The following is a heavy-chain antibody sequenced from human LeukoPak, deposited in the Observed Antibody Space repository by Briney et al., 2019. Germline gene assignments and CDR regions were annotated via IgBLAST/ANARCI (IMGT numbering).Heavy chain of an antibody. CDR3: AIWTSGNY. Sequence: PGGSLRLSCADSQFTFNGPWTNWVRQAPGKGLEWVANMDPTGSQKRYVDSVRGRFTISKDNPGASLYLDMHSLRAEDTAIYYCAIWTSGNYWGQGTLVTVSS. D-gene: IGHD1-1*01. V-gene: IGHV3-7*01. J-gene: IGHJ4*02. CDR1: QFTFNGPW. CDR2: MDPTGSQK.